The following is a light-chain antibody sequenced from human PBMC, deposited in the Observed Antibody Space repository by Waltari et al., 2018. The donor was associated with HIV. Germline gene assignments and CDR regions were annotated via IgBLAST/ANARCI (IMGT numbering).Light chain of an antibody. CDR2: WAS. J-gene: IGKJ1*01. CDR1: QTIFYSSTNKNY. Sequence: DIVMTQSPDSLALSLGEGATINCKSSQTIFYSSTNKNYLAWYQQKPGQTPKFLIYWASTRDAGVPDRFSGSGSGTDFTLTISNRQSEDVAIYFCQQYYSKPPTFGQGTKVEVK. CDR3: QQYYSKPPT. V-gene: IGKV4-1*01.